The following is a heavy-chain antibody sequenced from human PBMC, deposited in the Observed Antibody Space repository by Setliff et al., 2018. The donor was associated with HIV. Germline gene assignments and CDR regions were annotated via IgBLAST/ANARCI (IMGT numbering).Heavy chain of an antibody. CDR3: ARDESFSYYYYGMDV. Sequence: GGSLRLSCAASGFTFSDYAMTWVRQPPGKGLEWVAVIWYDGSNKYYADSVKGRFTISRDNSKNTLYLQMNSLRAEDTAVYYCARDESFSYYYYGMDVWGQGTTVTVSS. CDR1: GFTFSDYA. CDR2: IWYDGSNK. J-gene: IGHJ6*02. V-gene: IGHV3-33*01.